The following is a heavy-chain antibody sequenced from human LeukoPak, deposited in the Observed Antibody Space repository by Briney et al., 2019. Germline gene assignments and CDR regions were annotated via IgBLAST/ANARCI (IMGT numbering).Heavy chain of an antibody. CDR2: IDRDGSRT. CDR1: GFSLSAYW. Sequence: GGSLRLSCAASGFSLSAYWMHWVRRAPGKGLVWVSRIDRDGSRTNYADSVKGRFTISRDNSKNTLYLQMNSLRAEDTAVYYCARAEVPAAVKSGAFDIWGQGTMVTVSS. CDR3: ARAEVPAAVKSGAFDI. J-gene: IGHJ3*02. V-gene: IGHV3-74*01. D-gene: IGHD2-2*01.